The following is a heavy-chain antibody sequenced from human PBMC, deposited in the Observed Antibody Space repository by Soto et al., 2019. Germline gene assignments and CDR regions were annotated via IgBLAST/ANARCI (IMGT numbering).Heavy chain of an antibody. Sequence: QVQLVESGGGVVQPGTSLRLSCAASGFTISNSGMHWVRQAPGKGLEWVAVIWYDGSNNHYADSVKGRFTISRDNSKNTLYLQMNSLRAEDTAVYYCVRDLGQYNWNGWVYWGQGTLVTVSS. CDR2: IWYDGSNN. J-gene: IGHJ4*02. CDR3: VRDLGQYNWNGWVY. V-gene: IGHV3-33*01. D-gene: IGHD1-20*01. CDR1: GFTISNSG.